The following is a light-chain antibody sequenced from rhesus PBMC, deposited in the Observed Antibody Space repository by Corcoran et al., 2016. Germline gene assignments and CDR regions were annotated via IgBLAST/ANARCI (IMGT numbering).Light chain of an antibody. Sequence: DIQMTQSPSSLSASVGDRVTITCRASQGISKWLAWYQQKPGKAPKLLIYRASNLETGVPSRFSGSGSGTDFTLPISSLQPEDIATYYCQQHDNSPWTFGQGTKVEIK. V-gene: IGKV1-69*01. CDR1: QGISKW. CDR2: RAS. CDR3: QQHDNSPWT. J-gene: IGKJ1*01.